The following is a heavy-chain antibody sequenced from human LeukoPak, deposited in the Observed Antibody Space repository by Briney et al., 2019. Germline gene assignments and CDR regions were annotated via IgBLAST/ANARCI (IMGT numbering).Heavy chain of an antibody. V-gene: IGHV4-39*07. CDR2: IYYSGST. J-gene: IGHJ6*03. CDR3: ARIPPSRVRGVIPIVYMDV. D-gene: IGHD3-10*01. Sequence: PSETLSLTCTVSGGSISSSTYYWGWIRQPPGKGLEWIGSIYYSGSTYYNPSLKSRVTISVDMSKNQFSLKLSSVTAADTAVYYCARIPPSRVRGVIPIVYMDVWGKGTTVTISS. CDR1: GGSISSSTYY.